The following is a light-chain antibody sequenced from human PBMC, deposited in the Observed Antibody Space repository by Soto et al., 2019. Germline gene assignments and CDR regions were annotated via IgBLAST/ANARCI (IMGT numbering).Light chain of an antibody. CDR2: AAS. J-gene: IGKJ5*01. CDR1: QTMFTF. Sequence: DIQMTQSPSSLSASVGDRGTITCRAGQTMFTFLNWYQQKAGKAPNLLIRAASSLQRGVPSRFSGSGSGTDFPLTISSLQPDDFATYYCQQSYSAPITFGPGTRLEIK. V-gene: IGKV1-39*01. CDR3: QQSYSAPIT.